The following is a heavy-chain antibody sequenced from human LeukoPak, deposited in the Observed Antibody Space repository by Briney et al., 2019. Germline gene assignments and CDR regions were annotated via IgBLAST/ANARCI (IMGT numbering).Heavy chain of an antibody. CDR2: LGSAGDK. Sequence: PGGSLRLSCAPSGFTLSDYDIHWVRQAIGNGLDWVSGLGSAGDKYHAGSERGRFTISREDAENSVYLQMNGLRPEDTAIYYCARAKRETSTRPWTSGMDVWGQGTTVTVSS. J-gene: IGHJ6*02. D-gene: IGHD3/OR15-3a*01. CDR1: GFTLSDYD. CDR3: ARAKRETSTRPWTSGMDV. V-gene: IGHV3-13*01.